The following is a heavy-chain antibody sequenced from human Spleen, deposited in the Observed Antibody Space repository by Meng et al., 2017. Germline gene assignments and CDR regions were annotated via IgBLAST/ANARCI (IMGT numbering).Heavy chain of an antibody. CDR2: IYTSGST. J-gene: IGHJ4*02. CDR3: AREFDSSGNEEYYFDY. V-gene: IGHV4-4*07. Sequence: SETLSLTCTVSGVSISSYYWSWIRQPAGKGLEWIGRIYTSGSTNYNPSFKSRVTMSVDTSKNQFSMKLTSVTDADTAVYYCAREFDSSGNEEYYFDYWGQGSLVTVSS. D-gene: IGHD3-22*01. CDR1: GVSISSYY.